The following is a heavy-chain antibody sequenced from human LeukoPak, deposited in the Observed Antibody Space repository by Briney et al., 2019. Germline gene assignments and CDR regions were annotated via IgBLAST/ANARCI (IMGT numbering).Heavy chain of an antibody. CDR1: GYTFTSYG. CDR3: ARVGDTAEVLGRD. D-gene: IGHD5-18*01. CDR2: INPNSGGT. J-gene: IGHJ4*02. Sequence: ASVKVSCKASGYTFTSYGISWVRQAPGQGLEWMGWINPNSGGTNYAQKFQGRVTMARDTSISTAYMELSRLRSDDTAVYYCARVGDTAEVLGRDWGQGTLVTVSS. V-gene: IGHV1-2*02.